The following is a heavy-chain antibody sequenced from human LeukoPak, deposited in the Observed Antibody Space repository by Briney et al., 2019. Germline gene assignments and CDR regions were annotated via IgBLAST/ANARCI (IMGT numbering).Heavy chain of an antibody. CDR2: IYYSGST. V-gene: IGHV4-39*07. J-gene: IGHJ5*02. CDR3: ARGELELRWGNWFDP. Sequence: SETLSLTCTVSGGSISSSSYYWGWIRQPPGKGLEWIGSIYYSGSTYYNPSLKSRVTISVDTSKNQFSLKLSSVTAADTAVYYCARGELELRWGNWFDPWGQGTLVTVSS. D-gene: IGHD1-7*01. CDR1: GGSISSSSYY.